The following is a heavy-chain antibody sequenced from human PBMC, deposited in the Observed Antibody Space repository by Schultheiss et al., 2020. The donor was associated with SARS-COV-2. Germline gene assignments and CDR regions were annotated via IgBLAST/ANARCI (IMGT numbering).Heavy chain of an antibody. CDR3: ASGGVVVTATRGYDAFDI. D-gene: IGHD2-21*02. J-gene: IGHJ3*02. V-gene: IGHV5-51*01. CDR1: GYSFTSYW. CDR2: IYPGDSDT. Sequence: GGSLRLSCKGSGYSFTSYWIGWVRQMPGKGLEWMGIIYPGDSDTRYSPSFHGQVTISADKSISTAYLQWSILKASDTAMYYCASGGVVVTATRGYDAFDIWGQGSLVTVSS.